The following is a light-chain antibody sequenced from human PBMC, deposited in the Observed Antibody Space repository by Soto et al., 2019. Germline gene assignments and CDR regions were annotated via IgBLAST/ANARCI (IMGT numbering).Light chain of an antibody. Sequence: DIQLTQSPSFLSASVGDRVTITCRASQGISNHLAWYQQKPGIAPKVVIYAASSLHSGVPSRFSGSGSGTEFTLTISSLQTEDFATYYCQHLNSYPLTFGPGTKVDIK. CDR2: AAS. V-gene: IGKV1-9*01. CDR1: QGISNH. J-gene: IGKJ3*01. CDR3: QHLNSYPLT.